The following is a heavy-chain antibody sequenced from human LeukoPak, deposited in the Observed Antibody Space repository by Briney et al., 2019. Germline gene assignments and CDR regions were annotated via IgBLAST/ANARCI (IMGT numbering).Heavy chain of an antibody. CDR2: ISYSRNT. V-gene: IGHV4-39*02. J-gene: IGHJ6*03. Sequence: SETLSLICTFSAGSVSSSDYYWGWIRQSPGKGLEWIGRISYSRNTYYNPSLKSRVTISVDTSKNHFSLRLSSVTAADTAVYYCSRLTHSYYSDTSGYYPYYYMDVWGEGTTVAVSS. CDR3: SRLTHSYYSDTSGYYPYYYMDV. CDR1: AGSVSSSDYY. D-gene: IGHD3-22*01.